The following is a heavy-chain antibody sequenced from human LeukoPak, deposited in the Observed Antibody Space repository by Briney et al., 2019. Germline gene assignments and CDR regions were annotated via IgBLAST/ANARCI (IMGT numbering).Heavy chain of an antibody. CDR3: ATTYDSSGYWGAFDI. Sequence: GGSLRLSCAASGFTFDDYAMHWVRQAPGKGLEWVSGISWNSGSIGYADSVKGRFTISGDNAKNSLYLQMNSLRAEDTALYYCATTYDSSGYWGAFDIWGQGTMVTVSS. D-gene: IGHD3-22*01. V-gene: IGHV3-9*01. J-gene: IGHJ3*02. CDR1: GFTFDDYA. CDR2: ISWNSGSI.